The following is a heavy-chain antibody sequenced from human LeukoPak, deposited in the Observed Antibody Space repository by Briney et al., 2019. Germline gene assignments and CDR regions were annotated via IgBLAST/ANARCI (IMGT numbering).Heavy chain of an antibody. V-gene: IGHV3-7*03. CDR1: GFTFSSYW. D-gene: IGHD3-3*01. Sequence: GGSLRLSCAASGFTFSSYWMNWVRQAPGKGLEWVANIKQDGSQKYYVDSVRGRFTISRDNSKNSLYLQMNSLRTEDTALYSCAKGNYYSFWSGYFDYWGQGTLVTVSS. CDR2: IKQDGSQK. J-gene: IGHJ4*02. CDR3: AKGNYYSFWSGYFDY.